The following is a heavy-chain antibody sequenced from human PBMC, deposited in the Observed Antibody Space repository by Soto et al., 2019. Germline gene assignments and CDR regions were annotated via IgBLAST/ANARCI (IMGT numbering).Heavy chain of an antibody. J-gene: IGHJ6*02. D-gene: IGHD4-17*01. CDR3: ARVGRDYGDSIYYYGMDV. V-gene: IGHV4-34*01. CDR2: INHSGDT. CDR1: GGSFSGNY. Sequence: SETLSLTCGVYGGSFSGNYWSWIRRPPGKGLEWIGEINHSGDTNYNPSLKSRVTISVDTSKNQFSLKLSSVTAADTAVYYCARVGRDYGDSIYYYGMDVWGQGTTVTVSS.